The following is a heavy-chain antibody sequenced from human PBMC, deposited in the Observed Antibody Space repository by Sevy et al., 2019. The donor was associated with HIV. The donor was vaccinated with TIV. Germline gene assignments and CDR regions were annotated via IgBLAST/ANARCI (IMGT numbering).Heavy chain of an antibody. CDR3: ARERITMVEGVFITTYYLYGMDL. V-gene: IGHV1-2*06. Sequence: ASVKVSCKASGYTFSNYYMDWVRQAPGQGLEWMGRINPNSSGTNYAQKFQGRVTMTRDTSIRTAYMELTRLRSDVTAVYYCARERITMVEGVFITTYYLYGMDLWGQGTTVTVSS. D-gene: IGHD3-10*01. CDR1: GYTFSNYY. J-gene: IGHJ6*01. CDR2: INPNSSGT.